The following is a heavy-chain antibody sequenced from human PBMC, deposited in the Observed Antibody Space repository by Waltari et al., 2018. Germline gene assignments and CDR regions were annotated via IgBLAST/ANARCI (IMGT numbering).Heavy chain of an antibody. CDR2: FDPEEGET. CDR1: GYTLTELS. CDR3: GTALWTRTTVTRAAIAY. J-gene: IGHJ4*02. Sequence: QVQLVQSGAEVKKPGASVKVSCKVSGYTLTELSMHWVRQAPGKGLAWMGGFDPEEGETIYEQKFQGRVTITEDKSTDTAYMELSSLGSEDTAVYYCGTALWTRTTVTRAAIAYWGLGTLVTVSS. D-gene: IGHD4-17*01. V-gene: IGHV1-24*01.